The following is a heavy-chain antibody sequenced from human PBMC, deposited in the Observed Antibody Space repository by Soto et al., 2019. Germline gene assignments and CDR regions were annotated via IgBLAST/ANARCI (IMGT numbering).Heavy chain of an antibody. D-gene: IGHD2-2*01. Sequence: ASVKVSCKTSGYTFSNYGITRVRQAPGQPLEWLGWISLYSDGTNYAQKFQGRVSMTTDTSTTTAYMELRSLRSDDTAVYYCARVVPGAEAWFGPWGQGTLVTVSS. V-gene: IGHV1-18*01. CDR3: ARVVPGAEAWFGP. CDR1: GYTFSNYG. J-gene: IGHJ5*02. CDR2: ISLYSDGT.